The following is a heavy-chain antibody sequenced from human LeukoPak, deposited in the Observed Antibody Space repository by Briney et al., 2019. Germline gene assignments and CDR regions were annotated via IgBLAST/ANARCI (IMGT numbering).Heavy chain of an antibody. Sequence: GGSLRLSCAASGFTVSNYNMNWVRQARGKGLEWVSFISESGTAIYYAESVKGRFTISRDIARNSVYLQMNSLRDEDTAMYYCARGPLGWSDYWGQGLLVTVSS. V-gene: IGHV3-48*02. CDR2: ISESGTAI. CDR3: ARGPLGWSDY. J-gene: IGHJ4*02. D-gene: IGHD1-26*01. CDR1: GFTVSNYN.